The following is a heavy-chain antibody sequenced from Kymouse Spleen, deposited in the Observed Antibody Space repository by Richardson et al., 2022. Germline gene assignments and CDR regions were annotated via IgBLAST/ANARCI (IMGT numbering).Heavy chain of an antibody. CDR2: INHSGST. Sequence: QVQLQQWGAGLLKPSETLSLTCAVYGGSFSGYYWSWIRQPPGKGLEWIGEINHSGSTNYNPSLKSRVTISVDTSKNQFSLKLSSVTAADTAVYYCAREHQLLYWFDPWGQGTLVTVSS. CDR3: AREHQLLYWFDP. J-gene: IGHJ5*02. CDR1: GGSFSGYY. V-gene: IGHV4-34*01. D-gene: IGHD2-2*02.